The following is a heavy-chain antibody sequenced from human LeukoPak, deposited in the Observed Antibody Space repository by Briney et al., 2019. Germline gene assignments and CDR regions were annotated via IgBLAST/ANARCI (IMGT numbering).Heavy chain of an antibody. CDR1: GGSISSSSYY. CDR2: IYYSGST. J-gene: IGHJ5*02. Sequence: SETLSLTCTVSGGSISSSSYYWGWIRQPPGKGLEWIGSIYYSGSTYYNPSLKSRVTISVDTSKYQFSLKLSSVTAADTAVYYCARDRVVVVPAAPEQTLFDPWGQGTLVTVSS. D-gene: IGHD2-2*01. V-gene: IGHV4-39*07. CDR3: ARDRVVVVPAAPEQTLFDP.